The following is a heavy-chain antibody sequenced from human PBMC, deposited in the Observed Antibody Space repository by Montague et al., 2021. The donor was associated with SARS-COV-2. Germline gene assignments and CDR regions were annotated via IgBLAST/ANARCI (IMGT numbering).Heavy chain of an antibody. V-gene: IGHV4-59*13. J-gene: IGHJ4*02. CDR3: AGERDYRRNFGF. CDR1: GGSISSYY. CDR2: IYKNENS. D-gene: IGHD4-17*01. Sequence: SETLSLTCTVSGGSISSYYWSWIRQTPGKGLEWIAYIYKNENSNYNPSLKSRVAISLDTSRSQIYLNMTSVTAADTAMYFCAGERDYRRNFGFWGQGALVSFS.